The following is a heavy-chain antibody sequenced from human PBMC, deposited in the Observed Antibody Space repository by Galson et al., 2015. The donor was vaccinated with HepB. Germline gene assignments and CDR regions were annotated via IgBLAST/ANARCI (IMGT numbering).Heavy chain of an antibody. Sequence: SVKVSCKGSGYSFNSHALHWVRQAPGQRLEWVGWINAGNGNTRSSQKFQGRVTITSDTSASTVYMELSSLRPEDTAIYYCARGDYDILTGYYVASFDVWGQGAMVTVSS. CDR1: GYSFNSHA. V-gene: IGHV1-3*01. CDR3: ARGDYDILTGYYVASFDV. J-gene: IGHJ3*01. D-gene: IGHD3-9*01. CDR2: INAGNGNT.